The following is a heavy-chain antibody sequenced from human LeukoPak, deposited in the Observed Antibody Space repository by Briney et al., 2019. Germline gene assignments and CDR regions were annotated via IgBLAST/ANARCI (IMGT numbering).Heavy chain of an antibody. CDR2: ISYDGSNK. J-gene: IGHJ4*02. V-gene: IGHV3-30*12. CDR1: GFTFSSYG. Sequence: GGSLRLSCAASGFTFSSYGMHWVRQAPGKGLEWVAVISYDGSNKYYADSVKGRFTISRDNSKNTLYLQMNSLTAEDTAVYYCARGREYSGYDWYYRGQGTLVTVSS. D-gene: IGHD5-12*01. CDR3: ARGREYSGYDWYY.